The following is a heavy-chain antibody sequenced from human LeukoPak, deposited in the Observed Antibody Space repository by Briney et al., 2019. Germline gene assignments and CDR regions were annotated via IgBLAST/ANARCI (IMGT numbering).Heavy chain of an antibody. D-gene: IGHD1-26*01. CDR3: ARESSGSYALDY. J-gene: IGHJ4*02. CDR1: GGSISSSNW. V-gene: IGHV4-4*02. CDR2: IYYSGST. Sequence: PSGTLSLTCAVSGGSISSSNWWSWVRQPPGKGLEWIGYIYYSGSTNYNPSLKSRVTMSVDTSKNQFSLKLSSVTAADTAVYYCARESSGSYALDYWGQGTLVTVSS.